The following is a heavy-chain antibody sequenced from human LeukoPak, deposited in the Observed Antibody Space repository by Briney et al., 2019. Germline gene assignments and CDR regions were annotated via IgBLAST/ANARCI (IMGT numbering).Heavy chain of an antibody. CDR1: GFTSSSYA. V-gene: IGHV3-33*08. Sequence: GGSLRLSCAASGFTSSSYAMHWVRQAPGKGLEWVAVIWYDGSNKYYADSVKGRFTISRDNSKNTLYLQMNSLRAEDTAVYYCARDTITTPYDKEAFDIWGQGTMVTVSS. D-gene: IGHD3-22*01. CDR2: IWYDGSNK. J-gene: IGHJ3*02. CDR3: ARDTITTPYDKEAFDI.